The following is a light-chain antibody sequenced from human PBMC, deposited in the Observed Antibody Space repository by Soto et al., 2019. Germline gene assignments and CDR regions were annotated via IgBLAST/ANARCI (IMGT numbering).Light chain of an antibody. CDR3: QVWDSSSDHYV. CDR2: DDN. CDR1: DIATKG. V-gene: IGLV3-21*02. J-gene: IGLJ1*01. Sequence: SSALTQPPSVSVAPGQTARISRGGDDIATKGVHWSQQKPGQAPVLVVYDDNDRPSGIPERLSGSNSGDTATLTISRVEAGDEADYYCQVWDSSSDHYVFGSGTKVTVL.